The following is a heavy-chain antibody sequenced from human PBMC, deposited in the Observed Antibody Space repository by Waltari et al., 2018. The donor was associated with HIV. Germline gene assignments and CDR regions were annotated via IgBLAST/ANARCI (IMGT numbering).Heavy chain of an antibody. Sequence: QVQLQESGPGLVKPSETLSLTCNVSGGSMTTNYWSWIRQSPGKGLEWIGYVYSSGNINYNPSLKSRVTIVVDTSKNQFSLKLRSVTVADTAVYYCARAPVHLRGYFYYGMDVWGQGTTVTVSS. CDR2: VYSSGNI. V-gene: IGHV4-59*01. CDR3: ARAPVHLRGYFYYGMDV. D-gene: IGHD3-3*01. CDR1: GGSMTTNY. J-gene: IGHJ6*02.